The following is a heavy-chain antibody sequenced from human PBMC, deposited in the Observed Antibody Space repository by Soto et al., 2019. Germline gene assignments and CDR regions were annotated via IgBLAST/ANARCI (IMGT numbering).Heavy chain of an antibody. V-gene: IGHV4-31*03. CDR2: ISYTGRT. J-gene: IGHJ5*02. CDR1: GGSINSGAYY. CDR3: ARVSATGTRWIDP. D-gene: IGHD6-13*01. Sequence: QVQLQESGPGLVKPSQTLSLTGSVSGGSINSGAYYWGWIRQHPGKGLEWIGYISYTGRTYSNPSLQRRVTIALDMSESQFSLKLTAVPAADTAVYFCARVSATGTRWIDPWGQGTLVTVSP.